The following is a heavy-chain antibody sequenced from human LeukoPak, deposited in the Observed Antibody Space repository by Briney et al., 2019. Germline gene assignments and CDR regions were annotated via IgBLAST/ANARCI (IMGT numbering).Heavy chain of an antibody. CDR2: IGSSSSYI. V-gene: IGHV3-21*01. CDR3: ARDFYDSSGYFDY. D-gene: IGHD3-22*01. CDR1: GFTFSSYS. Sequence: GGSLRLSCAASGFTFSSYSMNWVCQAPGKGLEWVSSIGSSSSYIYYADSVKGRFTISRDNAKNSLYLQMNSLRAEDTAVYYCARDFYDSSGYFDYWGQGTLVTVSS. J-gene: IGHJ4*02.